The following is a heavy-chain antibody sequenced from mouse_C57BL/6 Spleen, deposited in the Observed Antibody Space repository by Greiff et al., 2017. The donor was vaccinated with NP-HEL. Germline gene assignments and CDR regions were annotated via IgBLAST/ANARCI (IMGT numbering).Heavy chain of an antibody. J-gene: IGHJ1*03. D-gene: IGHD3-3*01. V-gene: IGHV1-42*01. Sequence: VQLQQSGPELVKPGASVKISCKASGYSFTGYYMNWVKQSPEKSLEWIGEINPSTGGTTYNQKFKAKATLTVDKSSSTAYMQLKSLTSEDSAVYYCARGGTFLNWYFDVWGTGTTVTVSS. CDR1: GYSFTGYY. CDR2: INPSTGGT. CDR3: ARGGTFLNWYFDV.